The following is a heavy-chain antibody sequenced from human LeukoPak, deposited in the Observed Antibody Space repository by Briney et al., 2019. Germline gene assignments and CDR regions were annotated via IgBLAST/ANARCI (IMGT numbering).Heavy chain of an antibody. Sequence: GGSLRLCCAASGFTFDDYAMHWVRQAPGKGLEWVSGISWNSGSIGYADSVKGRFTISRDNAKNSLYLQMNSLRAEDTALYYCAKDHSVVITTGFDYWGQGTLVTVSS. D-gene: IGHD3-22*01. CDR2: ISWNSGSI. CDR3: AKDHSVVITTGFDY. J-gene: IGHJ4*02. CDR1: GFTFDDYA. V-gene: IGHV3-9*01.